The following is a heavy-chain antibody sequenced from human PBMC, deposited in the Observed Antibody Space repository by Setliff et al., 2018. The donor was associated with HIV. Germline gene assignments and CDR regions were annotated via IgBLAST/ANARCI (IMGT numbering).Heavy chain of an antibody. Sequence: PGGSLRLSCAVSGFTFSSHWMVWVRQAPGKGLEWVANINQDGSEKNYVDSVKGRFTISRDNAKNSLYLQMDSLGVEDTAVYYCARPFDQWGQGALVTVSS. CDR2: INQDGSEK. V-gene: IGHV3-7*01. CDR1: GFTFSSHW. CDR3: ARPFDQ. J-gene: IGHJ4*02.